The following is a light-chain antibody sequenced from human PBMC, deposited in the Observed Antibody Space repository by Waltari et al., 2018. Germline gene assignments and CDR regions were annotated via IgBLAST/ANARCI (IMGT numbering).Light chain of an antibody. J-gene: IGLJ3*02. CDR1: SDINVGDFI. CDR2: YNSDSEK. CDR3: MFWPSNVWV. Sequence: QPVLTQPPSSSASPGESARLTCTLPSDINVGDFIIYWYQQKSGSPPRFLLYYNSDSEKAQGSGVPSRFSGSKDASANAGILLISGLQSEDEADYYCMFWPSNVWVFGGGTKLTVL. V-gene: IGLV5-37*01.